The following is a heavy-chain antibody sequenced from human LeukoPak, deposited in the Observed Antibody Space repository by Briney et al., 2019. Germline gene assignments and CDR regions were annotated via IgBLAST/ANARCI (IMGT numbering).Heavy chain of an antibody. CDR1: GYTFTSYG. CDR3: ARASWFGELSDAFDI. V-gene: IGHV1-18*01. Sequence: GASVKVSCKASGYTFTSYGISWVRQAPGQGLEWMGWISAYNGNTNYAQKLQGRVTMTTDTSTSTAYMELRSLRSDDTAVYYCARASWFGELSDAFDIWGQGTMVTVSS. CDR2: ISAYNGNT. J-gene: IGHJ3*02. D-gene: IGHD3-10*01.